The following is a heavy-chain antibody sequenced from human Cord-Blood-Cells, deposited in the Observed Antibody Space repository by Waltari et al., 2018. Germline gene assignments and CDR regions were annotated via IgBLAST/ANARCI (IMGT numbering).Heavy chain of an antibody. CDR3: ARGYSSSWIYYFDY. V-gene: IGHV1-69*01. CDR2: IIPIFGTA. Sequence: QVQLVQSGAEVKKPGSSVKVSSKASGGTFSSYAISWVRQAPGQGLEWMGGIIPIFGTANYAQKFQGRVTITADESTSTAYMELSSLRSEDTAVYYCARGYSSSWIYYFDYWGQGTLVTVSS. CDR1: GGTFSSYA. D-gene: IGHD6-13*01. J-gene: IGHJ4*02.